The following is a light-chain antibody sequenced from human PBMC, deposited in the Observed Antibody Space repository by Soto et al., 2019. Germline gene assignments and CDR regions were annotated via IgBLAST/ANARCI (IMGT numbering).Light chain of an antibody. Sequence: QSALTQPASVSGSPGQSITISCTGTSSDVGGYNYVSRYQQHPGKATKLMIYEVSNRPSGVSNRFSGSKYGNTASLTISGLQAEDEADYYCSSYTSSSPPYVFGTGTKLIVL. CDR1: SSDVGGYNY. V-gene: IGLV2-14*01. CDR2: EVS. J-gene: IGLJ1*01. CDR3: SSYTSSSPPYV.